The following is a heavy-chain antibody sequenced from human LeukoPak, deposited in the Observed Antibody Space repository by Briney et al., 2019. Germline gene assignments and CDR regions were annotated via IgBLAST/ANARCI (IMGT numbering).Heavy chain of an antibody. CDR3: ARDYSIPPAAGSLYNWFAP. V-gene: IGHV3-30*03. CDR2: ISNDGSNE. Sequence: PGGSLRLSCAASGFTFSSYDMHWVRQAPGKGLEWVAVISNDGSNEFYADSVQGRFTISRDTSKNTLYLQMNSLTIEDTAVYYCARDYSIPPAAGSLYNWFAPWGQGTLVTVSS. D-gene: IGHD6-13*01. CDR1: GFTFSSYD. J-gene: IGHJ5*02.